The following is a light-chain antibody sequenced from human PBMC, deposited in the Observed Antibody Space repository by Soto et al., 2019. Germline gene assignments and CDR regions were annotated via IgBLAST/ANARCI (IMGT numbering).Light chain of an antibody. CDR2: GAS. CDR3: QNYGSLTSST. V-gene: IGKV3-20*01. CDR1: QSVSSSY. Sequence: EIVLTQSPGTLSLSPGERATLSCRASQSVSSSYFAWYQQKPGQAPRLIIYGASSRATGTPDRFSGSGSGTDFTLTISRLEPEDFAVYYCQNYGSLTSSTFGQGTKVEIK. J-gene: IGKJ1*01.